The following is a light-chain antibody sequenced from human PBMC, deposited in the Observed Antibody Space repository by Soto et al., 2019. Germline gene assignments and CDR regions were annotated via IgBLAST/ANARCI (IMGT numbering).Light chain of an antibody. Sequence: EIVLTQSPGTLSLSPGERATLSCRASQSVSSSYLAWYQQKPGQAPRLLIYGASSRATGIPDRFSCSGSGTDFTLTISRLEPEDFAVYYCQQYGSSWWTFGQGTKVEIK. J-gene: IGKJ1*01. CDR2: GAS. CDR3: QQYGSSWWT. CDR1: QSVSSSY. V-gene: IGKV3-20*01.